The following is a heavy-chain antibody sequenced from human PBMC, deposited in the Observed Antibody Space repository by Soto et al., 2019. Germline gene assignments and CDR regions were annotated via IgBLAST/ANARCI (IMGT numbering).Heavy chain of an antibody. V-gene: IGHV2-5*02. J-gene: IGHJ4*02. CDR2: IYWDDDK. Sequence: QITLKESGPTLVKPTQTLTLTCTFSGFSLSAHGVGVAWIRQPPGKALEWLALIYWDDDKRYNPSLKSRLTITKDTAKNQVVLTMTTMVPVDTATYFCAHSDYGDYFDYWGQGTRVTVSS. CDR1: GFSLSAHGVG. D-gene: IGHD4-17*01. CDR3: AHSDYGDYFDY.